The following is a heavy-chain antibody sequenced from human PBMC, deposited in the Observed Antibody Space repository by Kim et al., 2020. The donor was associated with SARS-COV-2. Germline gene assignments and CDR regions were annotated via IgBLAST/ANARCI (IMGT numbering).Heavy chain of an antibody. CDR1: GGSISSSSYY. D-gene: IGHD3-9*01. CDR3: ARLPWYYDILTGYYPTYYFDY. CDR2: IYYSGST. Sequence: SETLSLTCTVSGGSISSSSYYWGWIRQPPGKGLEWIGSIYYSGSTYYNPSLKSRVTISVDTSKNQFSLKLSSVTAADTAVYYCARLPWYYDILTGYYPTYYFDYWGQGTLVTVSS. J-gene: IGHJ4*02. V-gene: IGHV4-39*01.